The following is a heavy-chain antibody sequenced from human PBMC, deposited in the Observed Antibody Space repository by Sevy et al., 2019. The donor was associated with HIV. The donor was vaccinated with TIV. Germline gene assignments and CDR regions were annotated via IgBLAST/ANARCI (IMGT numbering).Heavy chain of an antibody. CDR3: AKTLQKLPFHPHYFDY. CDR1: GFTLGSYT. Sequence: GGSLRLSCAASGFTLGSYTMNWVRQAPGKGLEWVASISATGGSTYYADSVKGRFTISRAVSKGILYLQMNSLTAEDTAMFYCAKTLQKLPFHPHYFDYWGQGTLVTVSS. CDR2: ISATGGST. D-gene: IGHD2-21*02. V-gene: IGHV3-23*01. J-gene: IGHJ4*02.